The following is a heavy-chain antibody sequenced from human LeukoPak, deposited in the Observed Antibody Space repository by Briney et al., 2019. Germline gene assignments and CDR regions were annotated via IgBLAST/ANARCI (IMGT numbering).Heavy chain of an antibody. CDR1: GGSISSGGYY. V-gene: IGHV4-30-2*01. Sequence: KPSGTLSLTCAVSGGSISSGGYYWSWIRQPPGKGLEWIGYIYHSGSTYYNPSLKSRVTISVDRSKNQFSLKLSSVTAADTAVYYCARWSYSSSSRYFDYWGQGTLVTVSS. CDR3: ARWSYSSSSRYFDY. J-gene: IGHJ4*02. CDR2: IYHSGST. D-gene: IGHD6-6*01.